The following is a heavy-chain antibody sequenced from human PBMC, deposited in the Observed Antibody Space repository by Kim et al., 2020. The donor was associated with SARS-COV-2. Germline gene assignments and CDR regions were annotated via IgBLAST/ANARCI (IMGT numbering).Heavy chain of an antibody. CDR1: GFTFSSYW. J-gene: IGHJ3*02. CDR3: ARVPPDMCGGDCYSLAFDI. V-gene: IGHV3-7*05. CDR2: IKQDGSEK. D-gene: IGHD2-21*02. Sequence: GGSLRLSCAASGFTFSSYWMSWVRQAPGKGLEWVANIKQDGSEKYYVDSVKGRFTISRDNAKNSLYLQMNSLRAEDTAVYYCARVPPDMCGGDCYSLAFDIWGQGTMVTVSS.